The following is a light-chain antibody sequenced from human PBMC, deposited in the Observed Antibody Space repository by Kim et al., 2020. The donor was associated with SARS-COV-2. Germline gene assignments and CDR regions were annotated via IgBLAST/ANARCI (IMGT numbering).Light chain of an antibody. J-gene: IGKJ1*01. CDR1: QSVGTF. Sequence: LSPGERATLSCRASQSVGTFLGWYQQKPGQAPRLLIYDVFKRATGIPARFGGSGSGTDFTLTISSLESEDFAVYYCHQCNNRPRTFGQGTKVDIK. CDR3: HQCNNRPRT. CDR2: DVF. V-gene: IGKV3-11*01.